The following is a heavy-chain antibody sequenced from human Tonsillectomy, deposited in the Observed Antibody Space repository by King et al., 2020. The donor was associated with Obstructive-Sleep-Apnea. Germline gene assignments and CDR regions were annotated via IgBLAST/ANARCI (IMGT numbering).Heavy chain of an antibody. CDR1: EFTFANYG. V-gene: IGHV3-23*04. CDR2: ISDSGSST. J-gene: IGHJ4*02. Sequence: DVQLVESGGGLVQPGGSLRLSCAASEFTFANYGMGWVRQAPGKGLEWGSSISDSGSSTYYAGSVRGRFTNSRDNSKKTLFLQMNSLRADDTAVYYCAKDAGTYCGGDSQPPLDYWGQGTLVTVSS. CDR3: AKDAGTYCGGDSQPPLDY. D-gene: IGHD2-21*02.